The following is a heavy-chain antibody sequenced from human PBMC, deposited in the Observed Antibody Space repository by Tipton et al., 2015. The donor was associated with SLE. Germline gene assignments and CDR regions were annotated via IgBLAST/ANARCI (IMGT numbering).Heavy chain of an antibody. CDR3: AREGYSSSWEVAEYFQP. D-gene: IGHD6-13*01. J-gene: IGHJ1*01. CDR1: GFTFSSYS. CDR2: ISSSSSYI. V-gene: IGHV3-21*01. Sequence: SLRLSCAASGFTFSSYSMNWVRQAPGKGLEWVSFISSSSSYIYYADSVKGRFTITRDNAKNSLYLQMNSLRAEDTAVYYCAREGYSSSWEVAEYFQPWGQGTLVTVSS.